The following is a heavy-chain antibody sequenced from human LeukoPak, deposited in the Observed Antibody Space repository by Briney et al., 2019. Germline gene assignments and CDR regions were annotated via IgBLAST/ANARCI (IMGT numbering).Heavy chain of an antibody. CDR3: ARHGAGDSISHYYYMDV. Sequence: GESLKISFKGSGYSFTSYWIGWVRQMPGKGLEWMGIIYPGDSDTRYSPSFQGQVTISADKSISTAYLQWSSLKASDTAMYYCARHGAGDSISHYYYMDVWGKGTTVTVSS. V-gene: IGHV5-51*01. D-gene: IGHD3-22*01. CDR2: IYPGDSDT. J-gene: IGHJ6*03. CDR1: GYSFTSYW.